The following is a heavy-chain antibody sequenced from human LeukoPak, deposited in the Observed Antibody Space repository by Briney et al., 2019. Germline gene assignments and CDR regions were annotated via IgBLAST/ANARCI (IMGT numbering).Heavy chain of an antibody. CDR1: GFTFSTYA. J-gene: IGHJ4*02. CDR2: INGSGANT. D-gene: IGHD3-3*01. Sequence: SGGSLRFSCTASGFTFSTYALIWVRQAPGKGLEWVSTINGSGANTYYADSVKGRFIIYRDNSKNTLYLQMNSLKAEDTAIYYCAKGPKDILRFFEWLSFDYWGQGTLVTVSS. CDR3: AKGPKDILRFFEWLSFDY. V-gene: IGHV3-23*01.